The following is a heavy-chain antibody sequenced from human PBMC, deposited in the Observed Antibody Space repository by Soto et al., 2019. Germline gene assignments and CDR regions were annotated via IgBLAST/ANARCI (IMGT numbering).Heavy chain of an antibody. CDR3: ARGITQGYDY. V-gene: IGHV1-8*02. CDR1: GYNFNTYD. D-gene: IGHD1-20*01. J-gene: IGHJ4*02. Sequence: QVQLVQSGAEVEKPGASVKVSCQASGYNFNTYDINWVRQATGQGLEWMGWMSPSSGNTGYAQKFQGRVTITRDTPVSTAYMALTSLTSDDTAVYYCARGITQGYDYWGQGTPVTVSS. CDR2: MSPSSGNT.